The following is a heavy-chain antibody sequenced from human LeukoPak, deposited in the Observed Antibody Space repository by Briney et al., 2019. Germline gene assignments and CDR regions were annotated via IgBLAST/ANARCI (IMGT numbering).Heavy chain of an antibody. V-gene: IGHV4-38-2*02. CDR1: GYSISSGYY. CDR3: QTFDGPGTIGYFQH. CDR2: VYHSGST. J-gene: IGHJ1*01. D-gene: IGHD3-10*01. Sequence: SETLSLTCTVSGYSISSGYYWGWIRQPPGKGLEWIGSVYHSGSTYYNPSLKSRVTISVDTSKNQFSLKLSSVTAADTAVYYCQTFDGPGTIGYFQHWGQGTLVTVSS.